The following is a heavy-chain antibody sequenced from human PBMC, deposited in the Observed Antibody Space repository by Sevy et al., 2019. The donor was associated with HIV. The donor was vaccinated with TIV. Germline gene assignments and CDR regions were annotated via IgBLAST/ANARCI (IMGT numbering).Heavy chain of an antibody. CDR1: GGSISSYT. V-gene: IGHV4-59*01. J-gene: IGHJ6*02. CDR3: VRGDGAGGDYYYYGMDV. Sequence: SETLSLTCSVSGGSISSYTWNWIRQPPGKGLEWIGYMYYTGITKYNPSLTRRVTISVDTSKNKCSLKLSCVTAGDTAVYYCVRGDGAGGDYYYYGMDVWGQGTTVTVSS. CDR2: MYYTGIT. D-gene: IGHD1-26*01.